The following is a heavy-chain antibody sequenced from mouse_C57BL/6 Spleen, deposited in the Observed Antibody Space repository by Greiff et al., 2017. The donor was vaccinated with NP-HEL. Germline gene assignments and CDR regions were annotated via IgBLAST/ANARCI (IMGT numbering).Heavy chain of an antibody. CDR3: AIYSNFSGFAY. J-gene: IGHJ3*01. CDR2: IYPGSGST. CDR1: GYTFTSYW. Sequence: QVHVKQPGAELVKPGASVKMSCKASGYTFTSYWITWVKQRPGQGLEWIGDIYPGSGSTNYNEKFKSKATLTVDTSSSTAYMQLSSLTSEDSAVYYCAIYSNFSGFAYWGQGTLVTVSA. D-gene: IGHD2-5*01. V-gene: IGHV1-55*01.